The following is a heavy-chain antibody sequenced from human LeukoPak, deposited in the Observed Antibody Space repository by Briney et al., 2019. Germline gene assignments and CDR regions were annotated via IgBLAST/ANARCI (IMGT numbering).Heavy chain of an antibody. D-gene: IGHD6-13*01. J-gene: IGHJ4*02. CDR1: GFTFSSYG. CDR3: PKVLGSSWSYFDY. V-gene: IGHV3-30*18. Sequence: GGSLRLSCAASGFTFSSYGMHWVRQAPGKGLEWVAVISYDESNKYYADSVKGRFTISRDNSKNTLYLQMNSLRVEDTAVYYCPKVLGSSWSYFDYWGQGTLVTVSS. CDR2: ISYDESNK.